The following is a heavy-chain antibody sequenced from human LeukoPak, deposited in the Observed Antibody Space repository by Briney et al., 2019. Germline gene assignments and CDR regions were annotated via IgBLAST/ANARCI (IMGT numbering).Heavy chain of an antibody. CDR1: GGSFSGYY. D-gene: IGHD2-2*01. CDR3: ARGLVVPAAMLSYYYYMDV. Sequence: PSETLSLTCAVYGGSFSGYYWSWIRQPPGKGLEWIGVINHSGSTNYNPSLKSRVTISVDTSKNQFSLKLSSVTAADTAVYYCARGLVVPAAMLSYYYYMDVWGKGTTVTVSS. CDR2: INHSGST. V-gene: IGHV4-34*01. J-gene: IGHJ6*03.